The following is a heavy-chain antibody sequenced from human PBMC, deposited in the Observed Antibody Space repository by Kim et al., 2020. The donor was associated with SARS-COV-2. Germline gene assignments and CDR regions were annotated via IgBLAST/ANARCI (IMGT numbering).Heavy chain of an antibody. Sequence: GGSLRLSCAASGFTFSDYYMSWIRQAPGKGLEWVSYISSSGSTIYYADSVKGRFTISRDNAKNSLYLQMNSLRAEDTAVYYCARSIFFWYYYGMDVWGQGTTVTVSS. CDR2: ISSSGSTI. J-gene: IGHJ6*02. CDR3: ARSIFFWYYYGMDV. V-gene: IGHV3-11*01. CDR1: GFTFSDYY. D-gene: IGHD2-8*02.